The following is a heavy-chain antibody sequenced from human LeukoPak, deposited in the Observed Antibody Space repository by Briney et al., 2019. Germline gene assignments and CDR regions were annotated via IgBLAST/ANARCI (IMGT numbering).Heavy chain of an antibody. D-gene: IGHD5-18*01. Sequence: ASVKVSCKASGYTFTNYYIHWVRQAPGQGLEWMGIINPSGGSTDYAQKFQGRVTMTRDTSTSTVYMELSSLRSEDTAVYYCAREVLDTAMVVDYWGQGTLVTVSS. CDR2: INPSGGST. CDR3: AREVLDTAMVVDY. J-gene: IGHJ4*02. V-gene: IGHV1-46*01. CDR1: GYTFTNYY.